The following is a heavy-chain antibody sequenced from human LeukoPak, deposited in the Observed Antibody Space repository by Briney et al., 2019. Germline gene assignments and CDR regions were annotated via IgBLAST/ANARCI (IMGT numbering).Heavy chain of an antibody. CDR1: GGSISSYY. CDR3: ARGVTMIVVVIHDWYFDL. D-gene: IGHD3-22*01. V-gene: IGHV4-39*01. CDR2: IYYTRST. J-gene: IGHJ2*01. Sequence: SETLSLTCTVSGGSISSYYWGWIRQPPGKGLEWIGSIYYTRSTYYNPSLKSRVTISVDTSKNQFSLKLTSVTAADTAVYYCARGVTMIVVVIHDWYFDLWGRGTLVTVSS.